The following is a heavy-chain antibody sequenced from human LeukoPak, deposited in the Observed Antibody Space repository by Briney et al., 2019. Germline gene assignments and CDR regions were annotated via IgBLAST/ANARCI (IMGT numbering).Heavy chain of an antibody. V-gene: IGHV3-7*01. CDR3: VRGGWELDY. Sequence: QSGGSLRLSCAASGFSVRDFWMARVRQAPGKGLEWVAHIKEDRTADYYVDSVKGRFTISKDDGKNSLHLQMNSLRVEDTAVYYCVRGGWELDYWGQGTLVTVSS. D-gene: IGHD4-23*01. CDR1: GFSVRDFW. J-gene: IGHJ4*02. CDR2: IKEDRTAD.